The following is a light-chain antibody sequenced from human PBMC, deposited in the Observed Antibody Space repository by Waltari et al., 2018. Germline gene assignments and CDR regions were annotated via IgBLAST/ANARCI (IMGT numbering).Light chain of an antibody. Sequence: EIVLTQSPATLSLSPGERATLSCRASQSVSNNLAWYQQKPGQAPRLLIYEVSSRATGIPARISARGAGTDFKLTISSLEPEDSAVYYCQQRTSWPPGLSFGGGTNVEIK. CDR1: QSVSNN. V-gene: IGKV3-11*01. J-gene: IGKJ4*01. CDR2: EVS. CDR3: QQRTSWPPGLS.